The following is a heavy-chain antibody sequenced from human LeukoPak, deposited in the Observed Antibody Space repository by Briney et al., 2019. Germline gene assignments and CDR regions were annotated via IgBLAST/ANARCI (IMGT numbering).Heavy chain of an antibody. J-gene: IGHJ4*02. Sequence: GGSLRLSCAASGFTFSVYAMSWVRQAPGKGLEWVSGITGSGESTYYVDSVKGRFTISRDNSKNTVYLQMNNMRTEDTAVFYCAKGGGPGSTGWDFFDFCGQGTPVTVSS. D-gene: IGHD6-19*01. CDR2: ITGSGEST. V-gene: IGHV3-23*01. CDR1: GFTFSVYA. CDR3: AKGGGPGSTGWDFFDF.